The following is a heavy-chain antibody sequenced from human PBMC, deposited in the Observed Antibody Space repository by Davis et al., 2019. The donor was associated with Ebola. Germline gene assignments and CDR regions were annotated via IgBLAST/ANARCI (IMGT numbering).Heavy chain of an antibody. Sequence: KVSCKGSGYSFTSYWIGWVRQMPGKGLEWMGIIYPGDSDTRYSPSFQGQVTISADKSISTAYLQWSSLKASDTAMYYCARLSILWCPGAFDIWGQGTMVTVSS. CDR1: GYSFTSYW. D-gene: IGHD2-21*01. CDR3: ARLSILWCPGAFDI. CDR2: IYPGDSDT. J-gene: IGHJ3*02. V-gene: IGHV5-51*01.